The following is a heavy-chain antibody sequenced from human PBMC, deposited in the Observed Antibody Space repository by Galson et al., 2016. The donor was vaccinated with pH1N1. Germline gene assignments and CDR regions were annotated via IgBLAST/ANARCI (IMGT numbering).Heavy chain of an antibody. CDR3: ARDSKGGIPFHY. CDR1: GYTFTDYY. D-gene: IGHD1-26*01. Sequence: SVKVSCKASGYTFTDYYIHWVRQAPGKGLEWMGWINPNSDATKYAQKFQDRVTMTRDTSINTAYMELSGLTSDDTAVYYCARDSKGGIPFHYWGQGTLVTLSS. V-gene: IGHV1-2*02. J-gene: IGHJ4*02. CDR2: INPNSDAT.